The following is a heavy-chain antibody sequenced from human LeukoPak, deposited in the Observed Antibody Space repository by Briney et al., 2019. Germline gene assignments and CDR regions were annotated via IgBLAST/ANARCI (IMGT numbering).Heavy chain of an antibody. CDR3: AGRRYSSGWPFDY. D-gene: IGHD6-19*01. CDR2: IYYSGST. J-gene: IGHJ4*02. CDR1: GGSISSSSYY. V-gene: IGHV4-39*01. Sequence: SETLSLTCTVSGGSISSSSYYWGWIRQPPGKGLEWIGSIYYSGSTYYNPSLKSRVTISVDTSKNQFSLKLSSVTAADTAVYYCAGRRYSSGWPFDYWGQGTLVTVSS.